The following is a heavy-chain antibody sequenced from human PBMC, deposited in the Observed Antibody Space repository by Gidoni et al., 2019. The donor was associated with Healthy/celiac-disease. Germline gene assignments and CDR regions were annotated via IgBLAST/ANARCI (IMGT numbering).Heavy chain of an antibody. CDR2: ISGSGGST. J-gene: IGHJ6*02. CDR1: GFTFSSYA. D-gene: IGHD6-6*01. CDR3: AKNEYDFPLYGMDV. V-gene: IGHV3-23*01. Sequence: EVQLLESGGGLVQPGGSLRLSCAAYGFTFSSYAMSWVRQAPGKGLGCVSAISGSGGSTYYAASVKGRFTISRDNSKNTLYLQMNSLRAEDTAVYYCAKNEYDFPLYGMDVWGQGTTVTVSS.